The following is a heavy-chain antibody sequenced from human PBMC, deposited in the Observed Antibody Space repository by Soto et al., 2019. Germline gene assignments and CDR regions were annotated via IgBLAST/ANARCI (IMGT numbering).Heavy chain of an antibody. CDR1: GFTFSSYA. CDR3: ARDGVVATISPKMGYFDY. CDR2: ISYDGSNK. V-gene: IGHV3-30-3*01. D-gene: IGHD5-12*01. Sequence: GGSLRLSCAASGFTFSSYAMHWVRQAPGKGLEWVAVISYDGSNKYYADSVKGRFTISRDNSKNTLYLQMNSLRAEDTAVYYCARDGVVATISPKMGYFDYWGQGTLVTVSS. J-gene: IGHJ4*02.